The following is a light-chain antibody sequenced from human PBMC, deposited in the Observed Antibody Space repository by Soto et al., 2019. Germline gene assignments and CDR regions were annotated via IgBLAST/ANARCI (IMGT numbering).Light chain of an antibody. CDR2: GAF. V-gene: IGKV3-15*01. J-gene: IGKJ1*01. Sequence: IVMTQSPDTLSVYPWGMATLSCRASQSITEKVVWYQQKSGQAPRLLIYGAFTRAAGVPARFSGSGSGTDFTLTISSLQPEDFATYYCLQHNTYPRTFGQGTKVDIK. CDR1: QSITEK. CDR3: LQHNTYPRT.